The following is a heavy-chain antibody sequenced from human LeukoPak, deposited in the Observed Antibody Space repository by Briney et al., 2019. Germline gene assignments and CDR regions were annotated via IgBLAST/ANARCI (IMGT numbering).Heavy chain of an antibody. Sequence: SETLSLTCTVSGGSISSSSYYWGWIRQPPGKGLEWIGSIYYSGSTYYNPSLKSRVTISVDTSKNQFSLKLSSVTAADTAVYYCARAVEYYYDSSGYQYYFDYWGQGTLVTVSS. CDR1: GGSISSSSYY. V-gene: IGHV4-39*07. CDR2: IYYSGST. CDR3: ARAVEYYYDSSGYQYYFDY. D-gene: IGHD3-22*01. J-gene: IGHJ4*02.